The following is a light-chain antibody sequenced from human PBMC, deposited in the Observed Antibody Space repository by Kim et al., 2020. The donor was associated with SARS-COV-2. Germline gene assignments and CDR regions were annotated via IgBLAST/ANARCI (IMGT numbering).Light chain of an antibody. J-gene: IGKJ2*01. CDR2: AAS. Sequence: DIQMTQSPSSVSASVGDRVTITCRASQGISRLLAWYQQKAGKAPKLLIYAASSLQSGVPSRFTGSGSGTEFTLTISSLQPEDFASYYCQQSYPFPPAFGQGTKLEI. V-gene: IGKV1-12*01. CDR3: QQSYPFPPA. CDR1: QGISRL.